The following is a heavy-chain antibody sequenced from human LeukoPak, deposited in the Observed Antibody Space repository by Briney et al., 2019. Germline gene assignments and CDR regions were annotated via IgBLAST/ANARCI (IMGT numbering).Heavy chain of an antibody. V-gene: IGHV3-11*01. CDR3: ARSIGLTSRGVDV. CDR2: ITNGGSTI. Sequence: GGSLRLSCAASGFTFSDYNMNWVRRAPGEGLEWVSYITNGGSTIHHADSVKGRFTISRDNAKKTLYLQMNSLRAEDTAVYYCARSIGLTSRGVDVWGQGTTVNVSS. D-gene: IGHD2-2*01. CDR1: GFTFSDYN. J-gene: IGHJ6*02.